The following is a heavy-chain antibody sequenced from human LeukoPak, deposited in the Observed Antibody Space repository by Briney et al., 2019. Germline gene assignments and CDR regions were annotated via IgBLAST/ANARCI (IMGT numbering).Heavy chain of an antibody. Sequence: GGSLRLSCAASGFTFSSYGMSWVRQAPGKGLEWVSYISTSSSTIYYADSVKGRFTISRDNAKSSLYLQMNSLRAEDTAVYFCARDCSSTICYDTPDFDYWGQGTLVTVSS. J-gene: IGHJ4*02. D-gene: IGHD2-2*01. CDR3: ARDCSSTICYDTPDFDY. CDR2: ISTSSSTI. V-gene: IGHV3-48*01. CDR1: GFTFSSYG.